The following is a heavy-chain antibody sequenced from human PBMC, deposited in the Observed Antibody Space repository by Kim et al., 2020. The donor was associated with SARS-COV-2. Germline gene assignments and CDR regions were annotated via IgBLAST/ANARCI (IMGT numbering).Heavy chain of an antibody. Sequence: GGSLILSCAASGFTFSNYWMHWVRQAPGQGLVWVSRIREDGSGANYADSVKGRLTISRDNAKNTVYLQLNSLRAEDTAVYYCARAHPTDFDYWGQGTLVTVSS. V-gene: IGHV3-74*01. CDR3: ARAHPTDFDY. CDR2: IREDGSGA. CDR1: GFTFSNYW. J-gene: IGHJ4*02.